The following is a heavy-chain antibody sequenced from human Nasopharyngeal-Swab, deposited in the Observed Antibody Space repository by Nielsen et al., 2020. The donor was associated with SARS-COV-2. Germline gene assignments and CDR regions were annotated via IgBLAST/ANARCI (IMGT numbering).Heavy chain of an antibody. V-gene: IGHV3-74*01. CDR3: LRGMAGYGWFDP. CDR1: GFTLSSYW. CDR2: ISGDGSNT. Sequence: ETLSLTCAASGFTLSSYWMHWVRQAPGKGLVWVSRISGDGSNTFYADSATGRFTISRDNAKNTVYLQMNSLRDEDTAVYYCLRGMAGYGWFDPWGQGILVTVSS. D-gene: IGHD2-2*03. J-gene: IGHJ5*02.